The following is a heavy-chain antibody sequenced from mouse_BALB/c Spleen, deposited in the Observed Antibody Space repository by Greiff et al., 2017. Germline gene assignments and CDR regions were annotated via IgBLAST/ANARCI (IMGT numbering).Heavy chain of an antibody. V-gene: IGHV1-31*01. J-gene: IGHJ4*01. Sequence: VQLQQSGPELVKPGASVKISCKASGYSFTGYYMHWVKQSHVKSLEWIGRINPYNGATSYNQNFKDKASLTVDKSSSTAYMELHSLTSEDSAVYYCARGGLGAMDYWGQGTSVTVSS. CDR1: GYSFTGYY. CDR3: ARGGLGAMDY. CDR2: INPYNGAT. D-gene: IGHD3-1*01.